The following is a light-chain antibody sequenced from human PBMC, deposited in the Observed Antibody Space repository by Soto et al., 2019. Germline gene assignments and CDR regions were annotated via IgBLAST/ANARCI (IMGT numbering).Light chain of an antibody. CDR2: GAS. CDR1: QSISSD. Sequence: EIVMTQSPATLSVSPGERATLSCRASQSISSDVAWYQQKPGQAPRLLIYGASTTATGIPARFSGSGSGTEFTLTISSLQSEDFAVYHCQQYNKWPRTFGHWTKVDIK. V-gene: IGKV3-15*01. CDR3: QQYNKWPRT. J-gene: IGKJ2*01.